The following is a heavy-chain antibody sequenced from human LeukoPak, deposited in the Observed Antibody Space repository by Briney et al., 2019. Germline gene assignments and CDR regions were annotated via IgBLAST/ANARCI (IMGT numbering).Heavy chain of an antibody. V-gene: IGHV3-74*01. Sequence: GGSLRLSCAASGFTFSSYWMHWVRQAPGKGLLWVSRINSDGSSTSYADSVKGRFTISRDNAKNTLYLQMNSLRAEDTAVYYCARRIAAAAAPYYFDYCGQGTLVTVSS. CDR1: GFTFSSYW. D-gene: IGHD6-13*01. CDR3: ARRIAAAAAPYYFDY. CDR2: INSDGSST. J-gene: IGHJ4*02.